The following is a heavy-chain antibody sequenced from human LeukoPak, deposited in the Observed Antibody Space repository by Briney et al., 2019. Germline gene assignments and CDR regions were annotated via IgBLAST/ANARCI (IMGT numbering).Heavy chain of an antibody. J-gene: IGHJ5*02. CDR3: ARDQPGTYTLSST. D-gene: IGHD6-19*01. CDR2: ISFDGSDK. CDR1: GFTFSNYA. V-gene: IGHV3-30-3*01. Sequence: GRSLRLSCAASGFTFSNYAMHWVRQAPGKGLEWVAFISFDGSDKYYADSVKGRFTISRDNSKNTLYLQMNSLRAEDTAVYYCARDQPGTYTLSSTWGQGTLVTVSP.